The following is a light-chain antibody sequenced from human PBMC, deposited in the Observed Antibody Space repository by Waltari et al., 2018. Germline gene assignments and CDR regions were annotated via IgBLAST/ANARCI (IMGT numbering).Light chain of an antibody. CDR2: DSS. CDR1: HYIANF. V-gene: IGKV1-39*01. CDR3: QQTYKSPPT. Sequence: DVLVTQSPSSLSASVGDRVTITCRASHYIANFLNWYQHMPGKAPRLLIHDSSTLQPGVSPRFSGSTSGTDFILTIDKLHPEDFATYYCQQTYKSPPTFGPGTKVDV. J-gene: IGKJ3*01.